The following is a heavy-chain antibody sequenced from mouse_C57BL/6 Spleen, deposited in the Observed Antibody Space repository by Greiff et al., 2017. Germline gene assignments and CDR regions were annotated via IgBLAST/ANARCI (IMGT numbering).Heavy chain of an antibody. Sequence: QVQLQQPGAELVRPGSSVKLSCKASGYTFTSYWMHWVKQRPIQGLEWIGNIDPSDSETHYNQKFKDKATLTVDKSSSTAYMQLSSLTSEDSAVYYCATLGGLDAMEYWGQGTSVTVSS. J-gene: IGHJ4*01. CDR3: ATLGGLDAMEY. V-gene: IGHV1-52*01. D-gene: IGHD3-1*01. CDR2: IDPSDSET. CDR1: GYTFTSYW.